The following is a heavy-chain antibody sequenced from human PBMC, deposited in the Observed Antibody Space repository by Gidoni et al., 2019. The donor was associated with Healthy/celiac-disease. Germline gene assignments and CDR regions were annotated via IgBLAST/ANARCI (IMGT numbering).Heavy chain of an antibody. V-gene: IGHV4-59*01. Sequence: QVQLQESGPGLVKPSETLSLTCTVPGGSISSYYWSWIRQPPGKGLEWIGYIYYSGSTNYNPSLKSRVTISVDTSKNQFSLKLSSVTAADTAVYYCARAPSRALYGMDVWGQGTTVTVSS. CDR1: GGSISSYY. J-gene: IGHJ6*02. D-gene: IGHD6-6*01. CDR3: ARAPSRALYGMDV. CDR2: IYYSGST.